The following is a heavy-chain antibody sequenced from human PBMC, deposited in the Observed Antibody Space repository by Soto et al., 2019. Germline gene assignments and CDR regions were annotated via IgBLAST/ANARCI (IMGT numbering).Heavy chain of an antibody. J-gene: IGHJ4*02. CDR1: GGTFSSYA. Sequence: VASVKVSCKASGGTFSSYAISWVRQAPGQGLEWMGGIIPIFGTANYAQKFQGRVTITADKSTSTAYMELSSLRSEDTAVYYCARDPTRGAPVAGFDYWGQGTLVTVSS. D-gene: IGHD1-26*01. V-gene: IGHV1-69*06. CDR3: ARDPTRGAPVAGFDY. CDR2: IIPIFGTA.